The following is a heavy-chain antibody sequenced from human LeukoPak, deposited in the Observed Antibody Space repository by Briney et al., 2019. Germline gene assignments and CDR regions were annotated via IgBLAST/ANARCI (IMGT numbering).Heavy chain of an antibody. CDR3: ARGSAYCSSTSCPYYFDY. J-gene: IGHJ4*02. V-gene: IGHV1-8*03. Sequence: ASVKVSCKASGYTFTSYDINWVRQATGQGLEWMGWMNPNSGNTGYAQKFQGRVTITRNTSISTAYMELSSLRSEDTAVYYCARGSAYCSSTSCPYYFDYWGQGTLVTVSS. CDR2: MNPNSGNT. CDR1: GYTFTSYD. D-gene: IGHD2-2*01.